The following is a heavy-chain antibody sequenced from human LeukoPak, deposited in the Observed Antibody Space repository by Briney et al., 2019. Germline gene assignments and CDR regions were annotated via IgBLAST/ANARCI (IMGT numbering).Heavy chain of an antibody. D-gene: IGHD2-15*01. J-gene: IGHJ4*02. V-gene: IGHV1-2*02. CDR1: GDTFTGYY. CDR2: INPNSGGT. CDR3: ARGQYCSGGSCYAFDY. Sequence: ASVKVSCKASGDTFTGYYMHWVRQAPGQGLEWMGWINPNSGGTNYAQKFQGRVTMTRDTSISTAYMELSRLRSDDTAVYYCARGQYCSGGSCYAFDYWGQGTLVTVSS.